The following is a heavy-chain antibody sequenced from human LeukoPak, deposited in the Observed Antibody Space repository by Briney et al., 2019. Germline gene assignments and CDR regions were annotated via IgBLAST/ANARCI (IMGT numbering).Heavy chain of an antibody. V-gene: IGHV3-20*04. CDR3: ARAIVPSYASGWYYFDY. J-gene: IGHJ4*02. Sequence: GGSLRLSCAASGFTFDDYGMSWVRQAPGKGLEWVSGINWNGGSTGYADSVKGRFTISRDNSKNTLYLQMNSLRAEDTAVYYCARAIVPSYASGWYYFDYWGQGTLVTVSS. CDR2: INWNGGST. CDR1: GFTFDDYG. D-gene: IGHD6-19*01.